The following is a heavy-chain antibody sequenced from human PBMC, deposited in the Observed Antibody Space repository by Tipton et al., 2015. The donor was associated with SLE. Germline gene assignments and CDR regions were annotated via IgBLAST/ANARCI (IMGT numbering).Heavy chain of an antibody. CDR1: GYTFTSYY. CDR3: ARRSAGDYYYYAMEV. Sequence: QSGPEAKKPGASVKVSCKASGYTFTSYYVHWVRQAPGQGPEWMGIINPSGGGTRYAQKFQDRVTMTSDTSTDTVYMELSSLKSADTAVYYCARRSAGDYYYYAMEVWGQGTTVTVSS. CDR2: INPSGGGT. V-gene: IGHV1-46*01. J-gene: IGHJ6*02. D-gene: IGHD2-15*01.